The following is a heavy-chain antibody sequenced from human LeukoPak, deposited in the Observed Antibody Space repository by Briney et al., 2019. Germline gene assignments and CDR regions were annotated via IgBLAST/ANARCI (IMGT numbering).Heavy chain of an antibody. J-gene: IGHJ5*02. CDR2: IHDSGST. D-gene: IGHD6-13*01. CDR1: GGSISSSSYS. CDR3: ARVVATAGNNWFDP. Sequence: TLSLTCTVSGGSISSSSYSWSWIRQTPGKGLEWIAYIHDSGSTYNNPSLKTRLSISIDTSKNQFSLKLNSVTAADTAVYYCARVVATAGNNWFDPWGQGTLVTVSS. V-gene: IGHV4-30-4*07.